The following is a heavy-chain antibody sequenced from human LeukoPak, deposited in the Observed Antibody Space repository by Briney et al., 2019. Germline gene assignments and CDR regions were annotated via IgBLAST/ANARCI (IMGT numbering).Heavy chain of an antibody. CDR2: IYYSGST. D-gene: IGHD2-15*01. CDR1: GGSISSSSYY. V-gene: IGHV4-39*01. Sequence: PSETLSLTCTVSGGSISSSSYYWGWIRQPPGKGLEWIGSIYYSGSTYYNPSLKSRVTISVDTSKNQFSLKLSSVTAADTAVYYCARHRPYCSGGSCPNYNWFDPWGQGTLVTVSS. CDR3: ARHRPYCSGGSCPNYNWFDP. J-gene: IGHJ5*02.